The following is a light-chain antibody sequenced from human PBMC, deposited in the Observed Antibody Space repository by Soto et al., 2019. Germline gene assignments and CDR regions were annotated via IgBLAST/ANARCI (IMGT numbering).Light chain of an antibody. Sequence: DIQMTQSPSTLSASVGDRVTITCRASQSISGWSAWYQQRQGKAPTLLIYDASSVESGGPSRLSGSGSGTKFTLPIGGLQPDDFATYYCQQYSGYSLFTFGGGTIVDIK. CDR3: QQYSGYSLFT. V-gene: IGKV1-5*01. CDR1: QSISGW. J-gene: IGKJ3*01. CDR2: DAS.